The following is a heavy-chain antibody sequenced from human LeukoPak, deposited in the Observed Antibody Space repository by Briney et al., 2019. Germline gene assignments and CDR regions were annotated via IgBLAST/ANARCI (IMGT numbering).Heavy chain of an antibody. V-gene: IGHV1-69*13. CDR3: ARGSCSSGYYCPQYFDY. CDR2: IIPIFGTT. D-gene: IGHD3-22*01. CDR1: GYTFTSYG. J-gene: IGHJ4*02. Sequence: SVKVPCKASGYTFTSYGISWVRQAPGQGLEWMGEIIPIFGTTHYAQKFQGRVTITADESTTTAYMELSSLRSEDTAVYYCARGSCSSGYYCPQYFDYWGQGTLVTVSS.